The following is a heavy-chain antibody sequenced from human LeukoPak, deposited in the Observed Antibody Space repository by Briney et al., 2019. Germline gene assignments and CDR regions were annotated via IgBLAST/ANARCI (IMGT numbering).Heavy chain of an antibody. CDR1: GGSFSGYY. Sequence: PSETLSLTCAVYGGSFSGYYWSWIRQPPGKGPEWIGEINHSGSTNYNPSLKSRVTISVDTSKNQFSLKLSSVTAADTAVYYCARVFVADGYSRLFDYWGQGTLVTVSS. V-gene: IGHV4-34*01. CDR3: ARVFVADGYSRLFDY. D-gene: IGHD5-24*01. J-gene: IGHJ4*02. CDR2: INHSGST.